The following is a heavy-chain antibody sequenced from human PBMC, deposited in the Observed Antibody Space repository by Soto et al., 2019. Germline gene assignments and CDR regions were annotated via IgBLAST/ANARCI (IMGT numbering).Heavy chain of an antibody. CDR1: GFTLDGAW. V-gene: IGHV5-51*01. CDR2: IKFGASDL. J-gene: IGHJ4*02. Sequence: CLKISCSAPGFTLDGAWIGWVRQMPGKGLEWMGIIKFGASDLRYCPSFRGQVTISADGAVSTAYLQCDSLKASDTAMYFGVGSANGGWYMFDYWGQGIRGTVAS. D-gene: IGHD6-19*01. CDR3: VGSANGGWYMFDY.